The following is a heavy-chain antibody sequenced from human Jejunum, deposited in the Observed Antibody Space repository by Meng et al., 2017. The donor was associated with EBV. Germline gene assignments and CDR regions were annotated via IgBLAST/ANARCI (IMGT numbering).Heavy chain of an antibody. J-gene: IGHJ4*02. CDR1: IGSIFSSNW. Sequence: LEACGPGLVKPPCTLSLTCAVSIGSIFSSNWWTWVRQPPGKGLEWIGEIYHSGSTNYNPSLKSRITMSLDKSKNQFSLKLRSVTAADTAVYYCASIHPSIDSWGPGTLVTVSS. D-gene: IGHD2-21*01. CDR2: IYHSGST. V-gene: IGHV4-4*03. CDR3: ASIHPSIDS.